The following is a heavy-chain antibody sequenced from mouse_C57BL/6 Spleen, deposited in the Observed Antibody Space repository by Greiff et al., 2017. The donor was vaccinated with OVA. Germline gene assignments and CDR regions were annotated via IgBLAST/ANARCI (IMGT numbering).Heavy chain of an antibody. Sequence: QVQLQQPGAELVMPGASVKLSCKASGYTFTSYWMHWVKQRPGQGLEWIGEIDPSDSYTNYNQKFKGKSTLTVDKSSSTAYMQLSSLTSEDSAVYYCAIRDSSGYSYAMDYWGQGTSVTVSS. V-gene: IGHV1-69*01. CDR1: GYTFTSYW. CDR3: AIRDSSGYSYAMDY. J-gene: IGHJ4*01. D-gene: IGHD3-2*02. CDR2: IDPSDSYT.